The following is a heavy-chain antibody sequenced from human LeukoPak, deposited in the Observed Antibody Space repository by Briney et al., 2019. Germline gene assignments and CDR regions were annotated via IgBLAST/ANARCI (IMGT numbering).Heavy chain of an antibody. D-gene: IGHD2-8*01. Sequence: GRSLRLSCAASGFSFSTYAMHWVRQAPGKGLEWVAVVSHDGSSKYYADSVKGRFTISRGNSKNTLYLQMNSLRVEDTAVYYCAPIDNAYFDYWGQGTLVTVSS. CDR2: VSHDGSSK. CDR1: GFSFSTYA. J-gene: IGHJ4*02. CDR3: APIDNAYFDY. V-gene: IGHV3-30-3*01.